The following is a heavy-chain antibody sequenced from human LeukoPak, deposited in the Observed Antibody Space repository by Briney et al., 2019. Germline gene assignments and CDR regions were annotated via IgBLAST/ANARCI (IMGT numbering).Heavy chain of an antibody. D-gene: IGHD3-10*01. CDR1: GFTFSSYG. CDR2: ISYDGSNK. V-gene: IGHV3-30*18. CDR3: AKDLWPMVRGVYYYYGMDV. Sequence: GGSLRLSCAASGFTFSSYGMHWVRQAPGKGLEWVAVISYDGSNKYYADSVKGRFTISRDNSKNTLYLQMNSLRAEDTAVYYCAKDLWPMVRGVYYYYGMDVWGQGTTVTVSS. J-gene: IGHJ6*02.